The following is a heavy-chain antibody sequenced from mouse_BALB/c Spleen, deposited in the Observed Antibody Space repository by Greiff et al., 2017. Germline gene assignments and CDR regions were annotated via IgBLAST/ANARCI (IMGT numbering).Heavy chain of an antibody. Sequence: DVKLVESGGGLVKPGGSLKLSCAASGFTFSDYYMYWVRQTPEKRLEWVATISDGGSYTYYPDSVKGRFTISRDNAKNNLYLQMSSLKSEDTAMYYCAGAAWFAYWGQGTLVTVSA. CDR2: ISDGGSYT. J-gene: IGHJ3*01. CDR1: GFTFSDYY. V-gene: IGHV5-4*02. CDR3: AGAAWFAY.